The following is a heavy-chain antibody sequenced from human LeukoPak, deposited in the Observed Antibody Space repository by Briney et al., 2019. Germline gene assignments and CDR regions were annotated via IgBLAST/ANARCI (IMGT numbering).Heavy chain of an antibody. V-gene: IGHV3-21*01. J-gene: IGHJ4*02. CDR2: ISSSSSYI. CDR1: GFTFSSYS. CDR3: AREYAPYCSSTSCYIGGFY. Sequence: GGSLRLSCAASGFTFSSYSMNWVRQAPGKGLEWVSSISSSSSYIYYADSVKGRFTISRDNAKNSLHLQMNSLRAEDTAVYYCAREYAPYCSSTSCYIGGFYWGQGTLVTVSS. D-gene: IGHD2-2*02.